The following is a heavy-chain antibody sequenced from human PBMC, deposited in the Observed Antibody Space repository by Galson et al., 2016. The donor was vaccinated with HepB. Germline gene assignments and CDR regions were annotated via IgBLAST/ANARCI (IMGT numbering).Heavy chain of an antibody. CDR1: GFTFTNYW. CDR2: VSPNGGEE. J-gene: IGHJ4*01. V-gene: IGHV3-7*02. CDR3: AATTVGSGGTRRFDH. Sequence: SLSLSCAASGFTFTNYWMNWVRQTPGKGLEWVANVSPNGGEEYYVDSVKGRFTISRDNAGTSLFLQMDSLRVDDTAVYYCAATTVGSGGTRRFDHWGHGILVTVSS. D-gene: IGHD4-11*01.